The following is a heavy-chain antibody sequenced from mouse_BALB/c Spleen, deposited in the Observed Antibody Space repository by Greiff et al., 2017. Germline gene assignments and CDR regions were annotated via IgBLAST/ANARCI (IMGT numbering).Heavy chain of an antibody. CDR1: GYSFTGYF. CDR2: INPYNGDT. Sequence: VQLQQSGPELVKPGASVKISCKASGYSFTGYFMNWVMQSHGKSLEWIGRINPYNGDTFYNQKFKGKATLTVDKSSSTAHMELRRLASEDSAEYYCTRSRASWYGSSSWFAYWGQGTLVTVSA. J-gene: IGHJ3*01. D-gene: IGHD1-1*01. CDR3: TRSRASWYGSSSWFAY. V-gene: IGHV1-20*02.